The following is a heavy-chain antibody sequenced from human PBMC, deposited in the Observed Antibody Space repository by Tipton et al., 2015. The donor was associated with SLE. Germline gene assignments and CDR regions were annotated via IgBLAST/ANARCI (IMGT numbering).Heavy chain of an antibody. J-gene: IGHJ4*02. V-gene: IGHV4-34*01. D-gene: IGHD1-7*01. CDR3: ARGASWGLELDY. Sequence: TLSLTCSVSGGSISSHYWSWIRQPPGKGLEWIGEINHSGSTNYNPSLKSRVTISVDTSKNQFSLKLSSVTAADTAVYYCARGASWGLELDYWGQGTLVTVSS. CDR2: INHSGST. CDR1: GGSISSHY.